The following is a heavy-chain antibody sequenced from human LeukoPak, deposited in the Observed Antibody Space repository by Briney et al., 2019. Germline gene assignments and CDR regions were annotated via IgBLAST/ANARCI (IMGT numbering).Heavy chain of an antibody. CDR2: ISDSGGTT. J-gene: IGHJ4*02. CDR3: AKHSYRVDSFTDY. D-gene: IGHD5-12*01. Sequence: GGSLRVSRAASGFTFSTYAMSWVCQALGERLEWVSGISDSGGTTYYADSVKGRFTISRNNSKNTLYLQMNSMRAEDTAVYYCAKHSYRVDSFTDYWGQGTLVTVSS. V-gene: IGHV3-23*01. CDR1: GFTFSTYA.